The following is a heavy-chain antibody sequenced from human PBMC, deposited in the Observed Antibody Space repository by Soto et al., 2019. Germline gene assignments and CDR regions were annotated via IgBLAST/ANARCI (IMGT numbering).Heavy chain of an antibody. Sequence: QVELVESGGGVVQPGRSLRLSCAASGFTFSSYAMHWVRQAPGKGLEWVAVISYDGSNEYYADSVKGRFTISRDNPKNTLSLQMNSLRADDTAVYYCVKDLQLRRDNYYYYYGMDVWGQGTTVTVSS. V-gene: IGHV3-30*18. D-gene: IGHD2-2*01. J-gene: IGHJ6*02. CDR2: ISYDGSNE. CDR3: VKDLQLRRDNYYYYYGMDV. CDR1: GFTFSSYA.